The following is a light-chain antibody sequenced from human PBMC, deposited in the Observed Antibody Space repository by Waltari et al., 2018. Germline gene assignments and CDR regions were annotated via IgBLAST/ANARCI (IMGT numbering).Light chain of an antibody. CDR3: AAWDDNLLYV. J-gene: IGLJ1*01. CDR1: SSDIGDNH. Sequence: QSVLTQPPSASGTPGQRVTISCSGSSSDIGDNHVYWYKQLPGTAPKLLIYGNTQRPSGVPDRFSGSKSGTSASLAISDLRSEDEADYYCAAWDDNLLYVFGTGTKVTVL. V-gene: IGLV1-47*01. CDR2: GNT.